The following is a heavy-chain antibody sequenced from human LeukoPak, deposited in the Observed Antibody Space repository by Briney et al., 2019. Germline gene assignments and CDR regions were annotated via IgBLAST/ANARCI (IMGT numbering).Heavy chain of an antibody. Sequence: PGGSLRLSCAASGFTLSSYAMSWVRQGPGKGLEWVSAISVSGNTYHADSVKGRFTISRDNSKNTLYLEMNSLRAEDTAVYYCARDDVWNGGLYHYYYMDVWGKGTTVTVSS. V-gene: IGHV3-23*01. CDR2: ISVSGNT. CDR3: ARDDVWNGGLYHYYYMDV. J-gene: IGHJ6*03. D-gene: IGHD1-1*01. CDR1: GFTLSSYA.